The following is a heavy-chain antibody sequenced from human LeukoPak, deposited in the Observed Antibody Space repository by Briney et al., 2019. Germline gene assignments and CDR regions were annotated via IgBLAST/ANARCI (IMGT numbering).Heavy chain of an antibody. D-gene: IGHD1-26*01. CDR3: ARGPRAYSGSPSYYFDY. V-gene: IGHV3-74*01. Sequence: GGSLRLSCVVSGFTFSNYWMHWVRQAPGKGLLWVSRINGDGSIISYADSVKGRFTISRDNSKNTLYLQMNSLRAEDTAVYYCARGPRAYSGSPSYYFDYWGQGSLVTVSS. CDR2: INGDGSII. J-gene: IGHJ4*02. CDR1: GFTFSNYW.